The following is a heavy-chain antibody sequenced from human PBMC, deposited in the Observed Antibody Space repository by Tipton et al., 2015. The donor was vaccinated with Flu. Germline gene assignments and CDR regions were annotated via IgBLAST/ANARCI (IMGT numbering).Heavy chain of an antibody. CDR2: IIPIFGTA. D-gene: IGHD6-13*01. Sequence: QLVQSGAEVKKPGSSVKVSCKASGGTFSSYAISWVRQAPGQGLEWMGRIIPIFGTANYAQKFQGRVTITADESTSTAYMELSSLRSEDTAVHYWARGPYGSSWLGINWGQGTLVTVSS. CDR3: ARGPYGSSWLGIN. CDR1: GGTFSSYA. J-gene: IGHJ4*02. V-gene: IGHV1-69*18.